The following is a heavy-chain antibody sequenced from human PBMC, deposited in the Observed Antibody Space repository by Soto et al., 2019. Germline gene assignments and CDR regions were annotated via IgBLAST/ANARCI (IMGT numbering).Heavy chain of an antibody. CDR1: GGSIGSGSYY. V-gene: IGHV4-31*01. D-gene: IGHD3-22*01. Sequence: QVQLQESGPGLVKPSQTLSLTCTVSGGSIGSGSYYWSWIRQHPGKGLEWIGYINYSGSTFYIPSLKSPVPTSIDTSTNQFSLKLSSVTAADTAVYYCARAGYDRDGGGYYYFDYWGQGTLVTVSS. J-gene: IGHJ4*02. CDR3: ARAGYDRDGGGYYYFDY. CDR2: INYSGST.